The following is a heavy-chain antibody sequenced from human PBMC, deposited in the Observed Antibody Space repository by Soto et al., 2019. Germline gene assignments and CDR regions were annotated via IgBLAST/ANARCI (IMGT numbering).Heavy chain of an antibody. D-gene: IGHD6-13*01. CDR2: ISSSSSYT. CDR3: ARDLRSSRGSNWFDP. CDR1: GFTFSDYY. V-gene: IGHV3-11*06. J-gene: IGHJ5*02. Sequence: GGSLRLSCAASGFTFSDYYMSWIRQAPGKGLEWVSYISSSSSYTNYADSVKGRFTISRDNAKNSLYLQMNSLRAEDTAVYYCARDLRSSRGSNWFDPWGQGTLVTV.